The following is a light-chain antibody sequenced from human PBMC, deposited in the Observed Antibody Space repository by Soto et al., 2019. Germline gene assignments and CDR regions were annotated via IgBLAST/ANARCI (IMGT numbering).Light chain of an antibody. V-gene: IGKV3-15*01. Sequence: EIVMTQSPATLSVSPGERASLSCRASQSVGSNLAWYQQTAGQAPRLLIYGASTRATGIPARFSGSGSGTEFTLTISSLQSEDFAVYSCQQYPNVPYTFGQGTKLEIK. CDR2: GAS. CDR3: QQYPNVPYT. J-gene: IGKJ2*01. CDR1: QSVGSN.